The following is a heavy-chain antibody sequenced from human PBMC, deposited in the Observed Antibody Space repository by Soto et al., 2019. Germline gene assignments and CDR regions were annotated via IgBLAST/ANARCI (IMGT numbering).Heavy chain of an antibody. D-gene: IGHD3-9*01. CDR1: GYTFTSYG. Sequence: QVQLVQSGAEVKKPGASVKVSCKASGYTFTSYGISWVRQAPGQGLEWMGWISAYNGNTNYAQKLQGRVTMTTDTSXSRXYMELRSLRSDDTAVYYCARDQYYDILTGHNWFDPWGQGTLVTVSS. CDR2: ISAYNGNT. CDR3: ARDQYYDILTGHNWFDP. J-gene: IGHJ5*02. V-gene: IGHV1-18*01.